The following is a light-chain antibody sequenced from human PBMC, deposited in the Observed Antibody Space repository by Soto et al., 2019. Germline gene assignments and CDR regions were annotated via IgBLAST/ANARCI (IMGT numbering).Light chain of an antibody. CDR2: GNS. V-gene: IGLV1-40*01. Sequence: QSVLTQPPSVSGAPGQRVTISCTGRSSNIGAGYDVHWYQQLPGTAPKLLIYGNSNRPSGVPDRFSGSKSGTSASLAITGLQAEDEADYYCQSYDSSLREVFGTGTKLTVL. CDR3: QSYDSSLREV. J-gene: IGLJ1*01. CDR1: SSNIGAGYD.